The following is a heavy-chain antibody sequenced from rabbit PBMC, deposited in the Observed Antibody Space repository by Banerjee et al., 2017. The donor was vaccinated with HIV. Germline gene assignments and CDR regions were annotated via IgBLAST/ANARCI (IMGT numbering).Heavy chain of an antibody. Sequence: QSLEESGGDLVKPGASLTLTCTASGFSFSSSYWICWVRQAPGKGLEWIACIYAGSSGGTYYATWAKGRLTISKTSSTTVTLQMTSLTAADTGTYFCAREFYTVDDYGDYDLWGPGTLVTVS. CDR1: GFSFSSSYW. CDR3: AREFYTVDDYGDYDL. CDR2: IYAGSSGGT. D-gene: IGHD2-1*01. V-gene: IGHV1S40*01. J-gene: IGHJ4*01.